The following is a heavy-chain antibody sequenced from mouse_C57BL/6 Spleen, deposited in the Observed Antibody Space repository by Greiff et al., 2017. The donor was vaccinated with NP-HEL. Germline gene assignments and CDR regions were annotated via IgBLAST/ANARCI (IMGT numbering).Heavy chain of an antibody. J-gene: IGHJ4*01. CDR1: GYTFTSYT. D-gene: IGHD2-2*01. Sequence: QVQLQQSGAELARPGASVKMSCKASGYTFTSYTMHWVKQRPGQGLEWIGYINPSSGYTKYNQKFKDKATLTADKSSSTAYMQLSSLTSEDSAVYYCAEGYDDYYAMDYWGQGTSVTVSS. V-gene: IGHV1-4*01. CDR3: AEGYDDYYAMDY. CDR2: INPSSGYT.